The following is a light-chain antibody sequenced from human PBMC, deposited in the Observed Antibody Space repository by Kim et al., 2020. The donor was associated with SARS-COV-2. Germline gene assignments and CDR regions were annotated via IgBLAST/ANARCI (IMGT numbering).Light chain of an antibody. CDR2: QDT. J-gene: IGLJ3*02. V-gene: IGLV3-1*01. CDR3: HAWDSSTGV. Sequence: SYELTQPPSVSVSPGQTASITCSGDKLGDKYACWYQQKPGQSPVVVIYQDTKRPSGIPERFSGSNSGNTATLTISGTQAMDEADYYCHAWDSSTGVFGGGTQLTVL. CDR1: KLGDKY.